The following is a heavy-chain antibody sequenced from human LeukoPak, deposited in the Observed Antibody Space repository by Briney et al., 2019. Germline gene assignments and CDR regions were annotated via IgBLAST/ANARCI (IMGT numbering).Heavy chain of an antibody. CDR1: GFTFKNAW. CDR2: IWYDGSQK. D-gene: IGHD3-16*01. CDR3: ATNQIMIREYYFDY. Sequence: GGSLRLSCAASGFTFKNAWMSWVRQAPGKGLEWVAVIWYDGSQKYYPDSVKGRFAISRDNSKNTLFLQMNSLRAEDTAVYYCATNQIMIREYYFDYWGQGTLVTVSS. J-gene: IGHJ4*02. V-gene: IGHV3-33*08.